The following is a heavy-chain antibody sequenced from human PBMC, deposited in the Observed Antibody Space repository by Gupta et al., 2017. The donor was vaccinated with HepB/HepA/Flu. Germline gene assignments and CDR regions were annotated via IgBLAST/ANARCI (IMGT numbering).Heavy chain of an antibody. Sequence: EVQLLESGGGLVQPGGSLRLSCAASGFTFSDYAMSWVRQAPGKGLEWVSAISGSGGATYYADAAKGRFTISRDNAKNTLYLKMNSLRAEDTALYFCAKAVRMGAVAGPRDYWGQGTLVTVSS. V-gene: IGHV3-23*01. CDR1: GFTFSDYA. CDR2: ISGSGGAT. J-gene: IGHJ4*02. D-gene: IGHD6-19*01. CDR3: AKAVRMGAVAGPRDY.